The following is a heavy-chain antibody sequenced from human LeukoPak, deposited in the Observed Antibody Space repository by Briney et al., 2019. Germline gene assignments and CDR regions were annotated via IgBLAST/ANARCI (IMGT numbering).Heavy chain of an antibody. CDR2: ISSSSSTI. Sequence: GGSLRLSCAASGFTFSSYSMNWVRQAPGKGLEWVSYISSSSSTIYYADSVKGRFTISRDNAKNSLYLQMNSLRAEDTAVYYCARGPAYCGGDCLGYWGQGTLVTVPS. J-gene: IGHJ4*02. V-gene: IGHV3-48*01. CDR3: ARGPAYCGGDCLGY. CDR1: GFTFSSYS. D-gene: IGHD2-21*01.